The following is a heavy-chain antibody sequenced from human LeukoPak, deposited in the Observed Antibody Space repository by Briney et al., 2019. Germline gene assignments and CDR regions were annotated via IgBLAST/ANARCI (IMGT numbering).Heavy chain of an antibody. CDR3: ARGSGYSYAFTGRERTKSRLDY. V-gene: IGHV4-59*02. Sequence: SETLSLTCTISGGSVSDYYWSWIRQSPGEGLEWIGYIYYTGSTSYNPSLKSRVTISADTSKNEFSLKLSSVTAADTAVYYCARGSGYSYAFTGRERTKSRLDYWGLGTLVTVSS. CDR1: GGSVSDYY. CDR2: IYYTGST. D-gene: IGHD5-18*01. J-gene: IGHJ4*02.